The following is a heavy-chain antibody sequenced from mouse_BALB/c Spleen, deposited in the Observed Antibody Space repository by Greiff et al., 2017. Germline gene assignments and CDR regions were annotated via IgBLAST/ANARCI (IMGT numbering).Heavy chain of an antibody. D-gene: IGHD3-3*01. J-gene: IGHJ4*01. CDR3: ARHGARSLYAMDY. V-gene: IGHV5-12-1*01. Sequence: EVQLVESGGGLVKPGGSLKLSCAASGFAFSSYDMSWVRQTPEKRLEWVAYISSGGGSTYYPDTVKGRFTISRDNAKNTLYLQMSSLKSEDTAMYYCARHGARSLYAMDYWGQGTSVTVSS. CDR2: ISSGGGST. CDR1: GFAFSSYD.